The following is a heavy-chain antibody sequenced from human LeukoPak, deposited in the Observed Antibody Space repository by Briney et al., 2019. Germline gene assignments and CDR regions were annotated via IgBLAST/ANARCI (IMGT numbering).Heavy chain of an antibody. Sequence: SETLSLTCTVSGGSISSSSYYWGWIRQPPGKELEWIGSIYYSGSTYYNPSLKSRVTISVDTSKNQFSLKLSSVTAADTAVYYCARHRDYYDSSGYYNYWGQGTLVTVSS. CDR1: GGSISSSSYY. CDR3: ARHRDYYDSSGYYNY. J-gene: IGHJ4*02. CDR2: IYYSGST. D-gene: IGHD3-22*01. V-gene: IGHV4-39*01.